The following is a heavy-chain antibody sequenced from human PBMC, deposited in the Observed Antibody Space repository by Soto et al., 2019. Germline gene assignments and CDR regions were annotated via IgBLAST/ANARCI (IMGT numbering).Heavy chain of an antibody. CDR1: GGSISSSSYY. Sequence: SETLSLTCTVSGGSISSSSYYWGWIRQPPGKGLEWIGSIYYSGSTYYNPSLKSRVTISVDTSKNQFSLKLSSVTAADTAVYYCASNGAYYGSGSPSGYYYYYMDVWAKGTTVTVSS. CDR2: IYYSGST. D-gene: IGHD3-10*01. CDR3: ASNGAYYGSGSPSGYYYYYMDV. V-gene: IGHV4-39*01. J-gene: IGHJ6*03.